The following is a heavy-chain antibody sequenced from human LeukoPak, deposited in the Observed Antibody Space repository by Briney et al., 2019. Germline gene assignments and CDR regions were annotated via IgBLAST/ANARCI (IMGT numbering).Heavy chain of an antibody. Sequence: GASVKVSCKASGYTFTGYYMHWVRQAPGQGLEWMGWINPNSGGTNYAQKFQGRVTMTRDTSISTAYMELSRLRSDDTAVYYCARDPGYYGILTGYLRDYYMDVWGKGTTVTISS. J-gene: IGHJ6*03. CDR1: GYTFTGYY. V-gene: IGHV1-2*02. CDR3: ARDPGYYGILTGYLRDYYMDV. CDR2: INPNSGGT. D-gene: IGHD3-9*01.